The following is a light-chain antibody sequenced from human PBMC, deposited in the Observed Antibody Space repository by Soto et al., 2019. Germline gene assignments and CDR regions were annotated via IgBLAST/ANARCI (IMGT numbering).Light chain of an antibody. CDR2: DAS. J-gene: IGKJ1*01. Sequence: EIVLTQSPGTLSLSPGERATLACRASQSVSRNLAWYQQKPGQAPRLLIYDASTRATGIPDRFSGGGSGTEFTLTISSLQSEDFAVYYCQQRSNFWTFGQGTKVDIK. CDR3: QQRSNFWT. CDR1: QSVSRN. V-gene: IGKV3-15*01.